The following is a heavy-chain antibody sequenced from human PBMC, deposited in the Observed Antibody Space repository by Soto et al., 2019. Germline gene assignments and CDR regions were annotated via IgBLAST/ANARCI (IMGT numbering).Heavy chain of an antibody. D-gene: IGHD1-26*01. V-gene: IGHV4-59*08. CDR2: IYYSGST. CDR3: AAHSESDYYYYYCDV. Sequence: PSETLSLTCTVSGGSISSHYWSWIRQPPGKGLEWIGYIYYSGSTNYNPSLKSRVTISVDTSKNQFSLKLSSVTAADTAVYYCAAHSESDYYYYYCDVWGKGTPVTVSS. CDR1: GGSISSHY. J-gene: IGHJ6*03.